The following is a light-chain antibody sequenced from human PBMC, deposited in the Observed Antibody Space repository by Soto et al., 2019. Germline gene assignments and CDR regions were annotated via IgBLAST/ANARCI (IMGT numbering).Light chain of an antibody. V-gene: IGLV2-11*01. Sequence: QSARIRPRSVSGAAGQGVTISCTGTSSDVGGYNYVSWYQQHPGKAPKLMIYDVSKRPSGVPDRFSGSKSGNTASLTISGLQAEDEADYYCCSYAGSYPYVFGTGTKVTVL. CDR3: CSYAGSYPYV. J-gene: IGLJ1*01. CDR2: DVS. CDR1: SSDVGGYNY.